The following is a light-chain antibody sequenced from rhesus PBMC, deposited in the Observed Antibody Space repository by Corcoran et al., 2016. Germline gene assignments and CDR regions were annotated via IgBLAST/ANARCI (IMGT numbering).Light chain of an antibody. V-gene: IGKV1-22*01. J-gene: IGKJ4*01. CDR1: QSISSW. CDR2: KAS. Sequence: DIQMTQSPSSLSASVGDTVTITCRASQSISSWLACDQQKPGKAPKLLIYKASRLQSGVPSRFSGSGSGTAFTLTSSRLQSEGFATCYCRQYSSSPLTFGGGTKVELK. CDR3: RQYSSSPLT.